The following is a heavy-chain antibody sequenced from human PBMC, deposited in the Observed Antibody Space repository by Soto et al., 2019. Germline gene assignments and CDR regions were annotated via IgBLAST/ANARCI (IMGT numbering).Heavy chain of an antibody. V-gene: IGHV1-2*02. J-gene: IGHJ4*02. D-gene: IGHD1-7*01. CDR1: GYTFTGYY. CDR2: ISPKSGAT. Sequence: QVQLVQSGAEVKESGASVKVSCKASGYTFTGYYIHWVRQAPGQGLEWMGEISPKSGATRYAQKFQGRGTMTKDTSITTVYVELRNPRPDHTAVYYWGRGRSGELVVFYWGQGTLVTVHS. CDR3: GRGRSGELVVFY.